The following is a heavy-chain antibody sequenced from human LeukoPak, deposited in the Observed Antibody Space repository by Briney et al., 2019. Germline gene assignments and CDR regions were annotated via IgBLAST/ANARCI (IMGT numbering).Heavy chain of an antibody. J-gene: IGHJ4*02. V-gene: IGHV3-21*01. Sequence: GGSLRLSCAASGFTFSSYTMSWVRQAPGKGLEWVSSISSRSGDIYYADSVKGRFTISGDNAKNSLYLLMNSLRAEDTAVYYCARVPYYDFWSGYCDYWGQGTLVTVSS. CDR3: ARVPYYDFWSGYCDY. CDR2: ISSRSGDI. CDR1: GFTFSSYT. D-gene: IGHD3-3*01.